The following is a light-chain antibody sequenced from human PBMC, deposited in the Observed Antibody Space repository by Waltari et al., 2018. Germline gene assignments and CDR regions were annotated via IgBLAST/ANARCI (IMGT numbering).Light chain of an antibody. CDR3: QQYFTTPQT. Sequence: DIQMTQSPSSLSAFVGDRVTNTCRASHAISNSLAWYQQKPGKAPKFLLYATSRLESGAPSRFRGSGSVTDYTLTINSLQSEDFATYYCQQYFTTPQTFGQGTKVEIK. J-gene: IGKJ1*01. CDR1: HAISNS. V-gene: IGKV1-NL1*01. CDR2: ATS.